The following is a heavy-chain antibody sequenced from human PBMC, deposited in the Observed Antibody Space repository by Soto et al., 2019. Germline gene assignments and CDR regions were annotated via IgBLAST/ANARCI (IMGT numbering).Heavy chain of an antibody. CDR2: IYHSGSA. Sequence: SETLSLTCAFSGGSVRSTYWWIWVRQPPGKGLEWIGEIYHSGSANYNPSLKSRVTISVDNSKNQFSLNLNSVTAADTAVYYCARYNAASGTYYFDYWGQGTLVTVSS. V-gene: IGHV4-4*02. J-gene: IGHJ4*02. D-gene: IGHD6-13*01. CDR3: ARYNAASGTYYFDY. CDR1: GGSVRSTYW.